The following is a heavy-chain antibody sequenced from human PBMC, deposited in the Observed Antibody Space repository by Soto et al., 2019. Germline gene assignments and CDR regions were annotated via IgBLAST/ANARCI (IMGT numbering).Heavy chain of an antibody. Sequence: PSETLSITCTISVGSFSSYYWSCIRQPPGKGLEWIGYVHVSGSTSYNPSLNSRVSISVDTSRNQFSLNLTSVTAADTAVYYCARRGIINAFDFWGQGTMVTVS. CDR2: VHVSGST. CDR1: VGSFSSYY. V-gene: IGHV4-59*08. J-gene: IGHJ3*01. CDR3: ARRGIINAFDF. D-gene: IGHD3-16*01.